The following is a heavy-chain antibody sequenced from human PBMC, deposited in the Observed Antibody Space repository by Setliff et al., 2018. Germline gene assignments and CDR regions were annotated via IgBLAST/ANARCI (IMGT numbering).Heavy chain of an antibody. CDR3: VRDLSGGQAL. Sequence: SQTLSLTCSVAGGSVSRTVYYWGWVRQSPGKGPEWVASIRDRGNTAYNPSLRSRLTISIDTSENQFSMKLISVTAADTAVYYCVRDLSGGQALWGPGTMVTVSS. J-gene: IGHJ3*01. D-gene: IGHD1-26*01. CDR1: GGSVSRTVYY. CDR2: IRDRGNT. V-gene: IGHV4-39*07.